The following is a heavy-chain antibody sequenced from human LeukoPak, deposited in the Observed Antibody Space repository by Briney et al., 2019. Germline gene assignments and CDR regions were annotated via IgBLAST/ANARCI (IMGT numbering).Heavy chain of an antibody. CDR3: AGTAAGTDY. J-gene: IGHJ4*02. CDR2: ISSSGTTI. D-gene: IGHD6-13*01. CDR1: GFTFSSFE. V-gene: IGHV3-48*03. Sequence: GGSLRLSCAASGFTFSSFEMNWVRQAPGKGLEWLAYISSSGTTIYYADSVKGRFTISRDNAKNSLYLQMNSLRAEDTAVYYCAGTAAGTDYWGQGTLVTVSS.